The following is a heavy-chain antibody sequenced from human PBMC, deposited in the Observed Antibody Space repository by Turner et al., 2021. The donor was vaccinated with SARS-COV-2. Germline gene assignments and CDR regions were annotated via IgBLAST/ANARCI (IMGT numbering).Heavy chain of an antibody. J-gene: IGHJ4*02. Sequence: EVQLLDSGGGLVEPGGSLRTSCAASGFTFISCAMSWVRQAPEKGLGWVSAISGSSGSTYYADSVKGRFTISRDNSKNTLYLQMNSLRAEDTAVYYCAKGPIYSSGWTAGWGQGTLVTVSS. CDR3: AKGPIYSSGWTAG. D-gene: IGHD6-19*01. CDR1: GFTFISCA. V-gene: IGHV3-23*01. CDR2: ISGSSGST.